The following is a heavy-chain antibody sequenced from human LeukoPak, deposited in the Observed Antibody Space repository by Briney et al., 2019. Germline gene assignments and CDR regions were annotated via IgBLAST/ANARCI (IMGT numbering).Heavy chain of an antibody. V-gene: IGHV4-59*01. Sequence: SETLSLTCIVSGGSISGYYWSWIRQPPGKGLEWIGNIYYSGSTNYNPSLKSRVTISEDRSKNQFSLKLSSVTAADTAVYYCASFYCSGGSCYQYFSYYYMDVWGKGTTVTISS. CDR3: ASFYCSGGSCYQYFSYYYMDV. CDR2: IYYSGST. J-gene: IGHJ6*03. CDR1: GGSISGYY. D-gene: IGHD2-15*01.